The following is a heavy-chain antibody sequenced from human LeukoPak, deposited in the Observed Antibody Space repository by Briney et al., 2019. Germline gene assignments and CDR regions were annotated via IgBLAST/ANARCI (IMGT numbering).Heavy chain of an antibody. V-gene: IGHV1-2*02. CDR1: GYIFTGYY. D-gene: IGHD3-22*01. CDR3: ARGYYDSSGYTIDY. Sequence: ASVKVSCKASGYIFTGYYMHWVRQAPGQGLEWMGWINPNSGDTNYAQKFQGRVTMTRDTSISTAYMELSRLRSDDTAVYYCARGYYDSSGYTIDYWGQGTLVTVSS. J-gene: IGHJ4*02. CDR2: INPNSGDT.